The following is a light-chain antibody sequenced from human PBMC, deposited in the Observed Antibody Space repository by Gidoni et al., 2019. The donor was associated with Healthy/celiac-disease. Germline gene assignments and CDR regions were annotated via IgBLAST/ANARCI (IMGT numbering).Light chain of an antibody. CDR3: LQDYNYPWT. J-gene: IGKJ1*01. CDR2: AAS. V-gene: IGKV1-6*01. CDR1: QGLRND. Sequence: ALQMTPSPSSLSASVGDIVTITCRASQGLRNDLGWYQQKPGKAPKLLIYAASSLQSGVPARFSGSGSGTDFTLTISSLQPEDFATYYCLQDYNYPWTFGQGTKVEIK.